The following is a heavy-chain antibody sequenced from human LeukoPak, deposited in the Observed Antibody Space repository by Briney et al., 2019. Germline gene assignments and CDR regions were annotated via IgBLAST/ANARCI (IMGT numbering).Heavy chain of an antibody. CDR3: ARSYDCGGDCFEAFDI. CDR2: ISTYNGDT. D-gene: IGHD2-21*02. CDR1: GYTFTSYG. V-gene: IGHV1-18*01. J-gene: IGHJ3*02. Sequence: ASVKVSCKASGYTFTSYGINWVRQAPGQGLEWMGWISTYNGDTNYAQKLQGRVTMTTDTSTSTAYMELRSLRSDDTAVYFCARSYDCGGDCFEAFDIWGQGTMVTVSS.